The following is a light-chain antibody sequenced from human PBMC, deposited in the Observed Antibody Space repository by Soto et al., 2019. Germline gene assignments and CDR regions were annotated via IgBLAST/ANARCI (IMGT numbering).Light chain of an antibody. CDR3: QQYGSSGT. CDR1: QSVSSNY. CDR2: GAF. Sequence: EIMLTQSPATLSLSPGERATFSCRASQSVSSNYLAWYQQKPGQAPRLLIYGAFKRATGIPDRFSGSGSGTDFTLTISRLEPEDFAVYYCQQYGSSGTFGQGTKVDIK. J-gene: IGKJ1*01. V-gene: IGKV3-20*01.